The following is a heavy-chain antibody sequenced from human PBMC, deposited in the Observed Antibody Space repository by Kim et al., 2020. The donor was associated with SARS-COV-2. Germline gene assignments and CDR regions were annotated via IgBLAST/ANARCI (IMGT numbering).Heavy chain of an antibody. V-gene: IGHV3-7*05. CDR1: GLTFSNYW. CDR2: INEDGTEK. D-gene: IGHD1-1*01. J-gene: IGHJ4*02. CDR3: GREAFGTRGY. Sequence: GGSLRLSCAGSGLTFSNYWMDWVRQTPGKGLEWLANINEDGTEKNYVASVKGRFTISRDNARKSLYLQMDSLRVEDTAVYYCGREAFGTRGYWGQGTPVTVSS.